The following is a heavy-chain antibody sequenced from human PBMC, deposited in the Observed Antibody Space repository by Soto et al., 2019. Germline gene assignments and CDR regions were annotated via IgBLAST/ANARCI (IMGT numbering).Heavy chain of an antibody. CDR1: GGSISSSSYY. D-gene: IGHD3-9*01. V-gene: IGHV4-39*01. CDR2: IYYSGST. J-gene: IGHJ4*02. CDR3: ARTGGIMTGFDY. Sequence: QLQLQESGPGLVKPSETLSHTCTVSGGSISSSSYYWGWIRQPPGKGLEWIGSIYYSGSTYYNPSLQSRVTISVDTSKTQFSLKLSSVTAADTAVYYCARTGGIMTGFDYWGQGTLVTVSS.